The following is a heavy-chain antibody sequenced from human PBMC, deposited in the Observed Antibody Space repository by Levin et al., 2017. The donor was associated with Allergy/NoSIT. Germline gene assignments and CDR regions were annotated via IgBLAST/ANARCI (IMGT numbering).Heavy chain of an antibody. J-gene: IGHJ4*02. Sequence: GGSLRLSCVVSGFTFSSYAMSWIRQTPDKGLEWISIISGNSRTIYYADSVRGRFTISRDNSKNTLYLQMNSLSAQDTALYYCVSYRAVPYIHIAYWGQGTLVTVSS. CDR2: ISGNSRTI. CDR3: VSYRAVPYIHIAY. V-gene: IGHV3-23*01. CDR1: GFTFSSYA. D-gene: IGHD3-16*02.